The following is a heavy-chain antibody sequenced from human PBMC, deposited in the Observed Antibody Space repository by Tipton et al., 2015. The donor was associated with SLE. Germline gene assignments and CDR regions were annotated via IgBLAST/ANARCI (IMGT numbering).Heavy chain of an antibody. Sequence: TLSLTCTVSGASISSYYWNWIWKAPGKGLEWIAFMDHSGSTNYSPSLKSRVTMSVDMSKNQFSLMLTSATAADTAVYYCARSSGDSLYYFNYWGQGALVTVSS. CDR1: GASISSYY. CDR2: MDHSGST. D-gene: IGHD2-15*01. V-gene: IGHV4-59*12. CDR3: ARSSGDSLYYFNY. J-gene: IGHJ4*02.